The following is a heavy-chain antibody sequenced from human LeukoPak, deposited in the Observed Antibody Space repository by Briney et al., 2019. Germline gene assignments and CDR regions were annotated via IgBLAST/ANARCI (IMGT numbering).Heavy chain of an antibody. J-gene: IGHJ6*02. V-gene: IGHV3-23*01. CDR2: ISGSGDST. D-gene: IGHD5-18*01. Sequence: GGSLRLSCAVSGFTFSNYVMSWVRQAPGKGLEWVSGISGSGDSTYYADSVKGRFTISRDNAKNTLYLQMNSLRAEDTAVYYCARDAVDTANAVWGQGTTVTVSS. CDR1: GFTFSNYV. CDR3: ARDAVDTANAV.